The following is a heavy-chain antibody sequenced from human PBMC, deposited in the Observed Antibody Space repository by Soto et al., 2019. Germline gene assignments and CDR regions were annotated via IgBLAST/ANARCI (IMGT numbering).Heavy chain of an antibody. CDR1: GFWFSDYA. Sequence: GGSLRLSCAVSGFWFSDYAMAWVRQALGKGLEYVSSITGSGADTYYAQSVRGRFTIYRDNFMDTLYVQMNSLRAEATAMYYGAKCGARNTCIPTGFDPWGPGTLVTVSS. D-gene: IGHD2-21*01. V-gene: IGHV3-23*01. CDR2: ITGSGADT. CDR3: AKCGARNTCIPTGFDP. J-gene: IGHJ5*02.